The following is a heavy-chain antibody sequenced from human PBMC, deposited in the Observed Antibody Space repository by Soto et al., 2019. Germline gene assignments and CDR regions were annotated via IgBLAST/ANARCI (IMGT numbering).Heavy chain of an antibody. J-gene: IGHJ4*02. CDR3: ARHGYNYGGGYFDY. CDR1: GVTVSSNY. CDR2: IYSGGST. Sequence: EVQLVESGGGLVQPGGSLRLSCAASGVTVSSNYMSWVRQAPGKGLEWVSVIYSGGSTYYADYVKGRFTISRDNSKNTLYLQMNSLRAEDTAVYYCARHGYNYGGGYFDYWGQGTLVTVSS. D-gene: IGHD5-18*01. V-gene: IGHV3-66*04.